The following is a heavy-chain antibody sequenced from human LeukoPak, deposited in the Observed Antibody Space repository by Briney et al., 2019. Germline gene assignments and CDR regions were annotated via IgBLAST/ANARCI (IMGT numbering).Heavy chain of an antibody. J-gene: IGHJ4*02. D-gene: IGHD3-10*01. CDR2: IIPILGIA. V-gene: IGHV1-69*04. CDR3: ARDRGEGYYLDY. Sequence: SVKVSCKASGGTFSSYAISWVRRAPGQGLEWMGRIIPILGIANYAQKFRGRVTITADKSTSTAYTELSSLRSEDTAVYYCARDRGEGYYLDYWGQGTLVTVSS. CDR1: GGTFSSYA.